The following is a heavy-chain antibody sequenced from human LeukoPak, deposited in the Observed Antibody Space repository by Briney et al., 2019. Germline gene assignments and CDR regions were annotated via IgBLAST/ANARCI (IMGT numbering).Heavy chain of an antibody. V-gene: IGHV4-39*07. CDR3: ARIQIVGATHYDAFDI. CDR2: IYYSGST. Sequence: SETLSLTCTVSGGSISSSSYYWGWIRQPPGKGLEWIGSIYYSGSTYYNPSLKSRVAISVDTSKNQFSLKLSSVTAADTAVYYCARIQIVGATHYDAFDIWGQGTMVTVSS. CDR1: GGSISSSSYY. J-gene: IGHJ3*02. D-gene: IGHD1-26*01.